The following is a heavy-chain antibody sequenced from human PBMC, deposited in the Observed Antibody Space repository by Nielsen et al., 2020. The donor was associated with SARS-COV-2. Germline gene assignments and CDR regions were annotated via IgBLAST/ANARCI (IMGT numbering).Heavy chain of an antibody. Sequence: GESLKISCAASGFTFDDYGMSWVRQAPGKGLEWVSGINWNGGSTGYADSVKGRFTISRDNAKNSLYLQMNSLRAEDTALYHYARDPYYDSSPDSYGMDVWGQGTTVTVSS. D-gene: IGHD3-22*01. CDR1: GFTFDDYG. J-gene: IGHJ6*02. CDR3: ARDPYYDSSPDSYGMDV. CDR2: INWNGGST. V-gene: IGHV3-20*01.